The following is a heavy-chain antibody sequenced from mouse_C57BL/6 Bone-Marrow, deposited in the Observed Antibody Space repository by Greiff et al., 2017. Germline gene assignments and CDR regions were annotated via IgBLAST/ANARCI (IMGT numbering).Heavy chain of an antibody. D-gene: IGHD2-1*01. Sequence: VQLQQSGPELVKPGASVKISCKASGYAFSSSWMNWVKQRPGKGLEWIGRIYPGDGDTNYNGKFKGKATLTADKSSSTAYMQLSSLTSEDSAVYFCARSCNCYAMDYWGQGTSVTVSS. CDR1: GYAFSSSW. V-gene: IGHV1-82*01. CDR2: IYPGDGDT. CDR3: ARSCNCYAMDY. J-gene: IGHJ4*01.